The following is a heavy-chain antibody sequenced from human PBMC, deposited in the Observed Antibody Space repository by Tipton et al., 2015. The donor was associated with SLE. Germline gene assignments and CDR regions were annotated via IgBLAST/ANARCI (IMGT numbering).Heavy chain of an antibody. CDR2: IYYDGTT. V-gene: IGHV4-39*07. CDR1: GASITSSDFS. D-gene: IGHD1-14*01. CDR3: ARTNRLPYRVYFDS. J-gene: IGHJ4*02. Sequence: TLSLTCSVSGASITSSDFSWGWIRQPPGEGLESIGSIYYDGTTSYNPSLRSRVTISVDTSKNQFSLKLNSVSAADTAVYYCARTNRLPYRVYFDSWGQGTLVTVSS.